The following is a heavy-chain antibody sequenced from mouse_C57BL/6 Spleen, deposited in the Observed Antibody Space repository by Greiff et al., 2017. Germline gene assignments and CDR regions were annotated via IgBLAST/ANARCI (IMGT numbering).Heavy chain of an antibody. Sequence: VQLQQPGAELVKPGASVKVSCKASGYTFTSYWMHWVKQRPGQGLEWIGRIHPSDSDTNYNQKFKGKATLTVDKSSSTAYMQLSSLTSEDSAVYDCASYYYGSSHYFDDWGQGTTLTVSS. CDR3: ASYYYGSSHYFDD. CDR2: IHPSDSDT. CDR1: GYTFTSYW. D-gene: IGHD1-1*01. J-gene: IGHJ2*01. V-gene: IGHV1-74*01.